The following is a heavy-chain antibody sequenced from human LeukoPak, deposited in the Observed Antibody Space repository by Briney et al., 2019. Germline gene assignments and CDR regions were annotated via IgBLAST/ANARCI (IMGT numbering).Heavy chain of an antibody. V-gene: IGHV1-2*02. CDR3: ARGGCSSTSCYWRNNWFDP. D-gene: IGHD2-2*01. J-gene: IGHJ5*02. CDR2: INPNSGGT. CDR1: GYTFTGYY. Sequence: ASVKVSCKASGYTFTGYYMHWVRQAPGQGLEWMGCINPNSGGTNYAQKFQGRVTMTREMSISTAYVEASRLRSDDTAVYYCARGGCSSTSCYWRNNWFDPWGQGTLVTVSS.